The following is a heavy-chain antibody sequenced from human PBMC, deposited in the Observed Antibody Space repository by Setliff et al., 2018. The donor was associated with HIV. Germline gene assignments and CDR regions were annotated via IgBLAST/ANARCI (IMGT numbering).Heavy chain of an antibody. V-gene: IGHV4-30-4*08. J-gene: IGHJ3*02. Sequence: SETLSLTCTVSGGSISSGDYYWSWIRQPPGKGLEWIGYIYYSGSTYYNPFLKSRVTISVDTSKNQFSLKLSSVSAADTAVYYCARFIVVLDAFDIWGQGTMVTVSS. CDR3: ARFIVVLDAFDI. CDR2: IYYSGST. D-gene: IGHD2-15*01. CDR1: GGSISSGDYY.